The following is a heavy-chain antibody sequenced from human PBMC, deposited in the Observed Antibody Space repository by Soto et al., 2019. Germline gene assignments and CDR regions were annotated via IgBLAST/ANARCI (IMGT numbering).Heavy chain of an antibody. V-gene: IGHV3-21*01. CDR2: ISSSSSYI. CDR1: GFTFSTYS. D-gene: IGHD3-16*01. Sequence: GGSLRLSCAASGFTFSTYSMNWVRQAPGKGLEWVSSISSSSSYIYYADSVKGRFTISRDNAKNSLYLQMNSLRAEDTAVYYCARQLPTLPGEALRGQGALVTVPS. CDR3: ARQLPTLPGEAL. J-gene: IGHJ4*02.